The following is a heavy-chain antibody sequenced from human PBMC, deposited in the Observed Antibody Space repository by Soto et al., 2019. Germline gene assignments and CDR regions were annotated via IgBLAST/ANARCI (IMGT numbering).Heavy chain of an antibody. CDR1: GGSISSSSYY. V-gene: IGHV4-39*01. J-gene: IGHJ4*02. D-gene: IGHD2-15*01. CDR3: ARHTPAISISDH. CDR2: IYYSGST. Sequence: SETLSLTCTVSGGSISSSSYYWGWIRQPPGKGLEWIGSIYYSGSTYYNPSLKSRVTISVDTSKNQFSLRLSSVTAADTAVYYCARHTPAISISDHWGQGTLVTVS.